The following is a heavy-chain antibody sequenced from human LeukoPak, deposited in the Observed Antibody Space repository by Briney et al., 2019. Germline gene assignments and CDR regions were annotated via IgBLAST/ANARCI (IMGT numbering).Heavy chain of an antibody. CDR1: GFTFSSYW. Sequence: GGSLRLSCAASGFTFSSYWMSWVRQAPGKGLEWVANIKQDGSEKYYVDSVKGRFTISRDNAKNSLYLQMNSLRAEDTAVYYCASDREYYYGSGSFDYWGQGTLVTVST. J-gene: IGHJ4*02. CDR2: IKQDGSEK. D-gene: IGHD3-10*01. CDR3: ASDREYYYGSGSFDY. V-gene: IGHV3-7*04.